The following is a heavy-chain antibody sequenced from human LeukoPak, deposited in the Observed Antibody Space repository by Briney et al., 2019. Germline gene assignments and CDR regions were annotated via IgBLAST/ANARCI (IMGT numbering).Heavy chain of an antibody. CDR2: ISGSGGST. Sequence: GGSLRLSCAPSGFTFSSYAMSWVRQAPGKGLEWVSTISGSGGSTYYADSVKGRFTVSRDNSKNTLYLQMNSLRAEDTAVYYCAKEEYSSSRLKGVDYWGQGTLVTVSS. CDR3: AKEEYSSSRLKGVDY. V-gene: IGHV3-23*01. D-gene: IGHD6-6*01. J-gene: IGHJ4*02. CDR1: GFTFSSYA.